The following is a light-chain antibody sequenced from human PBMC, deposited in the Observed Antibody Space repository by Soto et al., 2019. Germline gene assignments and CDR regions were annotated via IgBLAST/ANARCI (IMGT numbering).Light chain of an antibody. Sequence: EIVLTQSPGTLSLSPGERATLSCRASQSVSRSYLAWYQQKPGQAPRLLIYGASSRATGIPHRFSGSGSGTDFTLTISRLEPEDFAVYYCQQYGSSLFFGPGTKVDIK. CDR3: QQYGSSLF. V-gene: IGKV3-20*01. J-gene: IGKJ3*01. CDR1: QSVSRSY. CDR2: GAS.